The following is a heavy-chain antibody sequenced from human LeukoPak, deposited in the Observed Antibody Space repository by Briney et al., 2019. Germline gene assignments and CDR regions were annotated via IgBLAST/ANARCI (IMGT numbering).Heavy chain of an antibody. D-gene: IGHD3-10*01. V-gene: IGHV1-69*13. Sequence: ASVKVSCKASGGTFSSYAISWVRQAPGQGLEWMGGIIPIFGTANYAQKFQGRVTITADESTSTAYMELSSLRSEDTAVYYCARDARYYGSGRQGYFQHWGQGTLVTVSS. CDR3: ARDARYYGSGRQGYFQH. J-gene: IGHJ1*01. CDR2: IIPIFGTA. CDR1: GGTFSSYA.